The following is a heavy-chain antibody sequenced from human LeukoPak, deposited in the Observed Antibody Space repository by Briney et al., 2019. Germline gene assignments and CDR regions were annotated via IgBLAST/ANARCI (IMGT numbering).Heavy chain of an antibody. J-gene: IGHJ4*02. CDR3: ARHVPLYVGG. CDR1: GGSISSYY. Sequence: SDTLSLTCIVSGGSISSYYWGWVRQPPGKGLEWIGYIYYSGNTNYNPSLKSRVTISVDTSKNQFSLKLSSVTAADTAVYYCARHVPLYVGGWGQGTLVTVSS. V-gene: IGHV4-59*08. CDR2: IYYSGNT. D-gene: IGHD3-10*02.